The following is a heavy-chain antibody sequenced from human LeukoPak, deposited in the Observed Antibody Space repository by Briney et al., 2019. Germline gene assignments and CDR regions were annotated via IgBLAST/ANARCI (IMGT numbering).Heavy chain of an antibody. J-gene: IGHJ6*02. CDR3: VEGLHKLGV. Sequence: GGSLRLSCAASGFTFIDYAMTWVRQAPGQELDWVSTIAYIGTYYADSVKGRFTVSRDNSKNTLYLQMNNLRAEDSAVYYCVEGLHKLGVWGQGTTVTVSS. D-gene: IGHD4-11*01. CDR1: GFTFIDYA. CDR2: IAYIGT. V-gene: IGHV3-23*01.